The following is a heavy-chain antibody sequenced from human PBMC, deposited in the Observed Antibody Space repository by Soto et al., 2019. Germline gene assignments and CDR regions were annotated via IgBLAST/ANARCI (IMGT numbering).Heavy chain of an antibody. CDR1: GYTFTGYY. V-gene: IGHV1-2*04. CDR3: ARGPSSSSPYYYYGMDV. J-gene: IGHJ6*02. Sequence: QVQLVQSGAEVKKPGASVKVSCKASGYTFTGYYMHWVRQAPGQGLEWMGWINPNSGGTNYAQKFQGWVTMTRETSISTAYMELSRLRSDDTAVYYCARGPSSSSPYYYYGMDVWGQGTTVTVSS. CDR2: INPNSGGT. D-gene: IGHD6-6*01.